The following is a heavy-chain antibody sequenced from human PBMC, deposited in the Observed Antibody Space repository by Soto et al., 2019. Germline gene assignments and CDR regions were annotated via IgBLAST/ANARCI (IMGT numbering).Heavy chain of an antibody. CDR2: IIPIFTTT. CDR3: ARPSGLLGQFSALVDY. D-gene: IGHD6-6*01. J-gene: IGHJ4*02. CDR1: GGSFSNSA. V-gene: IGHV1-69*13. Sequence: PPMKVSCKSSGGSFSNSAIAWVRQDPGQGLEWLGMIIPIFTTTNYAQKFKDRLTITADGSTSTAYMGLSGLKSEDTAVYFCARPSGLLGQFSALVDYWGQGTLVTVSS.